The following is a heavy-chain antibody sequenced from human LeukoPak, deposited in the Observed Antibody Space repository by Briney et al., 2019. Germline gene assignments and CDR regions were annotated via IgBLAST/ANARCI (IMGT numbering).Heavy chain of an antibody. CDR1: GYTFTSYG. Sequence: ASVRVSCKASGYTFTSYGISWVRQAPGQGLEWMGWISAYNGNTNYAQKLQGRVTMTTDTSTSTAYMELRSLRSDDTAVYYCARDRKSRPAAIYYYYYYGMDVWGQGTTVTVSS. CDR3: ARDRKSRPAAIYYYYYYGMDV. CDR2: ISAYNGNT. J-gene: IGHJ6*02. V-gene: IGHV1-18*01. D-gene: IGHD2-2*02.